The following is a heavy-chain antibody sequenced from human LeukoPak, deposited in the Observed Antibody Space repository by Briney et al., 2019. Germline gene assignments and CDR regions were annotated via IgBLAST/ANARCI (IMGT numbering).Heavy chain of an antibody. CDR3: AREYTAMAYDY. V-gene: IGHV3-21*01. Sequence: GGSLRLSCAASGFTFSSYSMNWVRQPPGKGLEWVSSISSTSTYIYYADSVKGRFTIPRDNARNSLFLQVNNLRVDDSAVYYCAREYTAMAYDYWGQGNLVTVSS. D-gene: IGHD5-18*01. J-gene: IGHJ4*02. CDR1: GFTFSSYS. CDR2: ISSTSTYI.